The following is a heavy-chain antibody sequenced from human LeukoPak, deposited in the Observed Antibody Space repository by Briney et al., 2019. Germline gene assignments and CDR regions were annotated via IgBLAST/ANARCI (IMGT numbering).Heavy chain of an antibody. Sequence: GGSLRLSCSATGFTFSAYAFSWVRQAPGKGLEWVSAISSGGDRTYYVDSVVGRFTISRDNSKNMLLLHMSSLRAEDVAMYYCTREAVATGYGYDWGQGTLVTVSS. CDR3: TREAVATGYGYD. CDR1: GFTFSAYA. D-gene: IGHD3-16*01. CDR2: ISSGGDRT. J-gene: IGHJ4*02. V-gene: IGHV3-23*01.